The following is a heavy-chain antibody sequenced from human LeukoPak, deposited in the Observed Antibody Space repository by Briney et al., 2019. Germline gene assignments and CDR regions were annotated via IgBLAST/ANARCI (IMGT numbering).Heavy chain of an antibody. CDR3: ARGGYYGSGNYFDY. D-gene: IGHD3-10*01. CDR2: INTDGSGT. Sequence: GGSLRLSCVASGFTFSSYWMHWVRQAPGKGLVWVSRINTDGSGTTYADSVKGRFTISRDIAKNTLYLQMNSLRAEDTALYYCARGGYYGSGNYFDYWGQGTLVTVSS. CDR1: GFTFSSYW. V-gene: IGHV3-74*01. J-gene: IGHJ4*02.